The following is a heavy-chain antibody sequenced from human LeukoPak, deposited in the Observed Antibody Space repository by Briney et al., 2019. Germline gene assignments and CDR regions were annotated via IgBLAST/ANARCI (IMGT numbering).Heavy chain of an antibody. CDR1: GFTFSSYW. V-gene: IGHV3-7*01. CDR3: AREGYDYVWQTTEQDGMDV. CDR2: IKQDGGEQ. Sequence: GGSLRLSCAASGFTFSSYWMSWVRQAPGKGLEWVANIKQDGGEQYYVDSVKGRFTISRDNAKNSLYLQMNSLRVEDTAVYYCAREGYDYVWQTTEQDGMDVWGQGTTVTVSS. J-gene: IGHJ6*02. D-gene: IGHD3-16*01.